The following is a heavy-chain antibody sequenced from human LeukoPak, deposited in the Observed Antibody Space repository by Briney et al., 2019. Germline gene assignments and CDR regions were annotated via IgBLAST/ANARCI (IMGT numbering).Heavy chain of an antibody. V-gene: IGHV4-4*02. CDR1: GGSISSNNW. J-gene: IGHJ2*01. D-gene: IGHD2-2*01. CDR2: INHSGST. Sequence: PSETLSLTCAVSGGSISSNNWWNWVRQPPGKGLEWIGEINHSGSTNYNPSLKSRVTISVDTSKNQFSLKLSSVTAADTAVYYCARVPGYCSSTSCYVVGYYWYFDLWGRGTLVTVSS. CDR3: ARVPGYCSSTSCYVVGYYWYFDL.